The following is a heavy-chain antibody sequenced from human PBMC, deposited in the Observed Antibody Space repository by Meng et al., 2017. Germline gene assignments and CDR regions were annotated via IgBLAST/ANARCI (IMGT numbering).Heavy chain of an antibody. CDR2: IYYSGST. V-gene: IGHV4-39*06. CDR3: ARDGIAAAGTGRSYFQH. D-gene: IGHD6-13*01. Sequence: RLQWQGSAQDRVKPSMTLSLTCLVSGGSISSSSYYWGWIRQPPGKGLEWIGSIYYSGSTYYNPSLKSRVTISVDTSKNQFSLKLSSVPAADTAVYYCARDGIAAAGTGRSYFQHWGQGTLVTVSS. CDR1: GGSISSSSYY. J-gene: IGHJ1*01.